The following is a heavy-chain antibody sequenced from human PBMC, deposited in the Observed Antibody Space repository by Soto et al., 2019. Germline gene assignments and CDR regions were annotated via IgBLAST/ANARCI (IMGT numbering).Heavy chain of an antibody. CDR2: ISENGGSRGGT. Sequence: LSCMASGFTFSKFAMNWVRQAPGQGLEWVASISENGGSRGGTYYADSVKGRFTISRDNSKNTLYLQLDSLTGADSAIYYCASAKAVVIAALGIWGQGTMVTVSS. J-gene: IGHJ3*02. CDR1: GFTFSKFA. CDR3: ASAKAVVIAALGI. V-gene: IGHV3-23*01. D-gene: IGHD2-21*01.